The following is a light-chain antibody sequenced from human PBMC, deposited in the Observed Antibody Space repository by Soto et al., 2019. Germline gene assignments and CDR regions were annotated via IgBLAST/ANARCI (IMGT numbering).Light chain of an antibody. J-gene: IGLJ1*01. V-gene: IGLV2-14*01. CDR1: SSDVGGYNY. Sequence: QSVLTQPASVSGSPVQSITISCTGTSSDVGGYNYVSWYQQHPGKAPKLMIYDVSNRPSGVSNRFYGSKSGNTASLTISGLQAEDEADYYCSSYTSSSIPDVFGTGTQLTVL. CDR2: DVS. CDR3: SSYTSSSIPDV.